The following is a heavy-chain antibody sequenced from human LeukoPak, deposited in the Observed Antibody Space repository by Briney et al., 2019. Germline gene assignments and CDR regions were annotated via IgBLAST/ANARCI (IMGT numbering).Heavy chain of an antibody. V-gene: IGHV3-30*18. CDR2: IAYDGSNK. CDR1: GFTFSSYG. J-gene: IGHJ4*02. CDR3: AKRGIVGAISSEYYFDY. Sequence: GGSLRLSCAASGFTFSSYGMHWVRQAPGKGLEWGAVIAYDGSNKYYADSVKGRFTISRDNSKNTLYLQMNSLRAEDTAVYYCAKRGIVGAISSEYYFDYWGQGTLVTVSS. D-gene: IGHD1-26*01.